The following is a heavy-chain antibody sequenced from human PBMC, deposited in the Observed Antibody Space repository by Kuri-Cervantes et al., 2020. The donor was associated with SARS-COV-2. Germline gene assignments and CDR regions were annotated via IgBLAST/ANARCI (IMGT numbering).Heavy chain of an antibody. CDR3: ARAPDGYCSGGSCYSGYFQH. J-gene: IGHJ1*01. CDR1: GDSVSSTSAA. Sequence: SQTLSLTCAISGDSVSSTSAAWNWIRQSPSRGLEWLGRTYHRSKWYNEYAVSVKSRITINPDTSKNQFSLQLNFVTPEDTAVCYCARAPDGYCSGGSCYSGYFQHWGQGTLVTVSS. V-gene: IGHV6-1*01. CDR2: TYHRSKWYN. D-gene: IGHD2-15*01.